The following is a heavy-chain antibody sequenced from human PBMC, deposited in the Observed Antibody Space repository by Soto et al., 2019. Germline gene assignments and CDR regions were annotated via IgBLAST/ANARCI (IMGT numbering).Heavy chain of an antibody. D-gene: IGHD3-22*01. CDR2: ISDDGDKV. J-gene: IGHJ3*02. V-gene: IGHV3-30-3*01. Sequence: QVQLVESGGGVVQPGRSLRLSCAAYESTFRDYAMHWVRQAPGKGLEWVAVISDDGDKVFYADSMKDRLTISRDNSKSTLFLQLTSLGPEDTALYYCARAHYHDSSGPNGHAFDIWGQETVVTVSS. CDR3: ARAHYHDSSGPNGHAFDI. CDR1: ESTFRDYA.